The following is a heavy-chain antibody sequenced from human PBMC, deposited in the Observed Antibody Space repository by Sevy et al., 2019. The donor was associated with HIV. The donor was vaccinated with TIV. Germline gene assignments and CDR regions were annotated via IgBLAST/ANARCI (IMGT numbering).Heavy chain of an antibody. CDR3: ARDPIQGYCSSTSCYRWAFDI. J-gene: IGHJ3*02. D-gene: IGHD2-2*02. CDR2: IIPIFGTA. V-gene: IGHV1-69*06. CDR1: GGTFSSYA. Sequence: ASLKVSCKASGGTFSSYAISWVRQAPGQGLEWMGGIIPIFGTANYAQKFQGRVTITADKSTSTAYMELSSLRSEDTAVYYCARDPIQGYCSSTSCYRWAFDIWGQGTMVTVSS.